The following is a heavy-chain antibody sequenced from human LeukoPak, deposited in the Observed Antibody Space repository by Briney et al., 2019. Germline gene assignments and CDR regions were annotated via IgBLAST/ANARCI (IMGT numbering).Heavy chain of an antibody. CDR2: ISPSGAST. CDR1: GYTFTNYY. Sequence: GASVKVSCKASGYTFTNYYMHWVRQAPGQGLEWMGMISPSGASTSYAQKFQGRVTMTRDVSTSTVYMELSSLRSEDTAIYYCARIRDGYNDAYDLWGQGTVVTVPS. V-gene: IGHV1-46*01. J-gene: IGHJ3*01. D-gene: IGHD5-24*01. CDR3: ARIRDGYNDAYDL.